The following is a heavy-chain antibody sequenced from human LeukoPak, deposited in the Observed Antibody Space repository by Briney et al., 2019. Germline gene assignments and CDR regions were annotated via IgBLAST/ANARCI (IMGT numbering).Heavy chain of an antibody. Sequence: KISCKASGGTFSSYAISWVRQAPGQGLEWMGGIIPIFGTANYAQKFQGRVTITADESTSTAYMELSSLRSEDTAVYYCARLELWFGESTYYYYGMDVWGQGTTVTVSS. D-gene: IGHD3-10*01. CDR3: ARLELWFGESTYYYYGMDV. V-gene: IGHV1-69*01. CDR1: GGTFSSYA. J-gene: IGHJ6*02. CDR2: IIPIFGTA.